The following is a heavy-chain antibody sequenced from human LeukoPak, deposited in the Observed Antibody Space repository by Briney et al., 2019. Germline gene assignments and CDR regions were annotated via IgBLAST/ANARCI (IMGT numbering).Heavy chain of an antibody. CDR1: GGSISSYY. CDR3: ARYVLAYCGGDCYGGPPALFDY. D-gene: IGHD2-21*02. J-gene: IGHJ4*02. CDR2: IYYSGST. Sequence: SETLSLTCTVSGGSISSYYWSWIRQPPGKGLEWVGYIYYSGSTNYNPSLKSRVTISVDTSKNQFSLKLSSVTAADTAVYYCARYVLAYCGGDCYGGPPALFDYWGQGTLVTVSS. V-gene: IGHV4-59*08.